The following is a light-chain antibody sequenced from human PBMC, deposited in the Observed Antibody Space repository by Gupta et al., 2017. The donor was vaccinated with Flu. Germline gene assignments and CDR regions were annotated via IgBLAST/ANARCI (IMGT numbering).Light chain of an antibody. V-gene: IGLV1-47*01. Sequence: QSVLTQPPSASGTPGQRVTISCSGSSSNIGSNYVYWYQQLPGTAPKLLIYRNNQRPSGGPDRFSGSKSGTSASLAISGLRSEDEADYYCAAWDDSLSARYVFGTGTKVTVL. J-gene: IGLJ1*01. CDR2: RNN. CDR1: SSNIGSNY. CDR3: AAWDDSLSARYV.